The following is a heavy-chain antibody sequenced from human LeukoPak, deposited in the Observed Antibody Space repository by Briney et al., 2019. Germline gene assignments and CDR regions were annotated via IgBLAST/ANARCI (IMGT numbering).Heavy chain of an antibody. Sequence: GGPLRLSCAASGFTFSSYEMNWVRQAPGEGREWVSYISSSGSTIYYAYSVKGRFTISRDTAKNSLYLQMNSLRAADTAVYYCARVGGSYGFLSQKPRYFQHWGQGTLVTVSS. CDR2: ISSSGSTI. D-gene: IGHD1-26*01. J-gene: IGHJ1*01. V-gene: IGHV3-48*03. CDR3: ARVGGSYGFLSQKPRYFQH. CDR1: GFTFSSYE.